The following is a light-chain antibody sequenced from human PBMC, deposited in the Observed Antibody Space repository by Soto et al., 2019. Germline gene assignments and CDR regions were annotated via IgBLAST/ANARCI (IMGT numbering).Light chain of an antibody. CDR3: TSYAGSDNLI. V-gene: IGLV2-8*01. CDR2: EVS. Sequence: QSALTQPPSASGSPGQSVTISCTGTSSDVGVYNYVSWYQQHPGKAPKLMIYEVSKRPSGVPDRFSGSKSGNTASLTVSGLHAEDEGDYYCTSYAGSDNLIFGGGTKLTVL. CDR1: SSDVGVYNY. J-gene: IGLJ2*01.